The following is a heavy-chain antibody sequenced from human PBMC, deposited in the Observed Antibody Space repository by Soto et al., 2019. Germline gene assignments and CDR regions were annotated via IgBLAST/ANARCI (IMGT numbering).Heavy chain of an antibody. D-gene: IGHD6-6*01. CDR3: AGLYSSSSLARHGMDV. J-gene: IGHJ6*02. Sequence: VSLRLSCAASGFTFSSYWMHWVRQAPGKGLVWVSRINSDGSSTSYADSVKGRFTISRDNAKNTLYLQMNSLRAEDTAVYYCAGLYSSSSLARHGMDVWGQGTTVTVSS. V-gene: IGHV3-74*01. CDR2: INSDGSST. CDR1: GFTFSSYW.